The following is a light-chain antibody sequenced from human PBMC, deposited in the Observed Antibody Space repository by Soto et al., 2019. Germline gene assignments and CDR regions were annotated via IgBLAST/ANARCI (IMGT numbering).Light chain of an antibody. V-gene: IGLV2-8*01. CDR1: SSDVGTYKY. Sequence: QSALTQPPSASGSPGQSVTISCTGTSSDVGTYKYVSWYQQHPGKAPKLMIYEVTKRPSGVPDRFSGSKSGNTASLTVSGLQAEDEADYYCSSYAGSNNSVFGTGTKGTVL. CDR2: EVT. J-gene: IGLJ1*01. CDR3: SSYAGSNNSV.